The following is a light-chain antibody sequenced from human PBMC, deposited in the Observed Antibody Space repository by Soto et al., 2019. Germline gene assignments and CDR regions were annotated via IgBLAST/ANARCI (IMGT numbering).Light chain of an antibody. CDR2: RHN. CDR1: SSNIGSNY. J-gene: IGLJ2*01. Sequence: QSVLTQPPSASGTPGQTVTISCSGSSSNIGSNYVYWYQQLPGTAPKLLIYRHNQRPSGVPDRCSGSKSGTSATRAISGLRSEEEADSYCAAWDASLSALVFGGGTKLTVL. CDR3: AAWDASLSALV. V-gene: IGLV1-47*01.